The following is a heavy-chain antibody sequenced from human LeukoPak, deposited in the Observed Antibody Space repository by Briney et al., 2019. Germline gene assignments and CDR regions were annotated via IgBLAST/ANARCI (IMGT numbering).Heavy chain of an antibody. CDR1: GGTFSSYA. Sequence: SVKVSCKASGGTFSSYAISWVRQAPGQGLEWMGGIIPIFGTANYAQKFQGRVTITADKSTSTAYMELSSLRSEDTAVYYCARGSSSWYGPPDYWGQGTLVTVSS. CDR2: IIPIFGTA. D-gene: IGHD6-13*01. V-gene: IGHV1-69*06. J-gene: IGHJ4*02. CDR3: ARGSSSWYGPPDY.